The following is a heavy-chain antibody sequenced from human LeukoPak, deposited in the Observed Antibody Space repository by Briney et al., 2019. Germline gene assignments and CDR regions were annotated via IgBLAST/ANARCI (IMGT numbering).Heavy chain of an antibody. CDR1: GYTLTELS. D-gene: IGHD3-16*01. J-gene: IGHJ4*02. CDR2: FDPEDGET. Sequence: ASGKVSCKVSGYTLTELSMHWVRQAPGKGLEWMGGFDPEDGETIYAQKFQGRVTMTEDTSTDTAYMELSSLRSEDTAVYYCATGGGTINYFDYWGQGTLVTVSS. CDR3: ATGGGTINYFDY. V-gene: IGHV1-24*01.